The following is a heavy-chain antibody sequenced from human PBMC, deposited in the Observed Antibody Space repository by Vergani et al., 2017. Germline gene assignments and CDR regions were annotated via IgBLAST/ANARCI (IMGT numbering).Heavy chain of an antibody. CDR1: GDTFTSYD. CDR3: ARDGSGVSPFAMDV. Sequence: QVQLVQSGAEVKKPGASVQVSCKASGDTFTSYDMHGVRQAPGQGLEWMGKIYPSGGTNYAQKFQGRVTMTKDTSTSTVDMELSSLRSEDTAMYYCARDGSGVSPFAMDVWGQGTTVTVSS. D-gene: IGHD2-15*01. J-gene: IGHJ6*02. CDR2: IYPSGGT. V-gene: IGHV1-46*03.